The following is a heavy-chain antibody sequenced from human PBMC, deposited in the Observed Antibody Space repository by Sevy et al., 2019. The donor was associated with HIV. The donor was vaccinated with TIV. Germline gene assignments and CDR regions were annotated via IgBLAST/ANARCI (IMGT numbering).Heavy chain of an antibody. Sequence: SETLSLTCSVSGGSIVSSSHYWGWIRQPPGKGLEWLGRIYYSGDTYYNPSLHGRLTISIDTSKNQFSLNLRSVTAADTAIYYCAREAGGYDYDYGMDVWGQGTTVTVSS. CDR1: GGSIVSSSHY. CDR2: IYYSGDT. D-gene: IGHD5-12*01. V-gene: IGHV4-39*02. J-gene: IGHJ6*02. CDR3: AREAGGYDYDYGMDV.